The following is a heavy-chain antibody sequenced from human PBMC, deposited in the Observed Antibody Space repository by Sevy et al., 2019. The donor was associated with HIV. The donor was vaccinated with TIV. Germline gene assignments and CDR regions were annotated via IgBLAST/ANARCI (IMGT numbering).Heavy chain of an antibody. CDR1: GYTFTGYY. D-gene: IGHD3-3*01. Sequence: ASVKVSCKASGYTFTGYYMHWVRQAPGQGLEWMGWINPNSGGTNYARKFQGRVTMTRDTSIGTAYMELSRLRSDDTAVYYCARGGTIFGVVIPRNYFDYWGQGTLVTVSS. V-gene: IGHV1-2*02. J-gene: IGHJ4*02. CDR2: INPNSGGT. CDR3: ARGGTIFGVVIPRNYFDY.